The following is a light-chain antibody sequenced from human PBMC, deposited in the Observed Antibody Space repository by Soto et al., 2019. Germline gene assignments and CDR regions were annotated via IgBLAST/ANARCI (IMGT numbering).Light chain of an antibody. Sequence: QSVLTQPPSVCAAPGQTVTISCSGSSSNIGNNYVSWYQQLPGTAPKLLIYDNNKRPSGIPDRFSGSKSGTSATLGITGLQTGDEADYYCGTWDSSLSAYVFGTGTKLTVL. J-gene: IGLJ1*01. CDR3: GTWDSSLSAYV. V-gene: IGLV1-51*01. CDR2: DNN. CDR1: SSNIGNNY.